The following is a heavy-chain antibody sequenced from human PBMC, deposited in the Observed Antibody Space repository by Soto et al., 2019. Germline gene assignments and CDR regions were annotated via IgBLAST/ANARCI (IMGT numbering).Heavy chain of an antibody. CDR2: IYYSGST. CDR3: ARDRGAVAGFSPLTSYYYYGMDV. J-gene: IGHJ6*02. D-gene: IGHD6-19*01. Sequence: SETLSLTCTVSGGSVSGGSYYWSWIRQPPGKGLEWIGYIYYSGSTNYNPSLKSRVTISVDTSKNQFSLKLSSVTAADTAVYYCARDRGAVAGFSPLTSYYYYGMDVWGQGTTVTVSS. CDR1: GGSVSGGSYY. V-gene: IGHV4-61*01.